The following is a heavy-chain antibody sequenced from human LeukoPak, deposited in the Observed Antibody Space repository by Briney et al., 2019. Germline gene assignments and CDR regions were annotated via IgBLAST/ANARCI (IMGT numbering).Heavy chain of an antibody. CDR2: IIPIFGTA. CDR3: ASPTYYYDSSGYWLNAFDI. D-gene: IGHD3-22*01. CDR1: GGSFSIYA. Sequence: GASVKVSCKASGGSFSIYALSWVRQAPGQGLEWMGGIIPIFGTANYAQKFQGRVTITADESTSTAYMELSSLRSEDTAVYYCASPTYYYDSSGYWLNAFDIWGQGTMVTVSS. V-gene: IGHV1-69*13. J-gene: IGHJ3*02.